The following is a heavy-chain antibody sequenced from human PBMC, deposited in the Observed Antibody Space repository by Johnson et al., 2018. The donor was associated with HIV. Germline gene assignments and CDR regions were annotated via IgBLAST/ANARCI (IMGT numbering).Heavy chain of an antibody. J-gene: IGHJ3*02. CDR1: GFTFDDYA. Sequence: VQLVESGGGLVQPGRSLRLSCAASGFTFDDYAMHWVRQAPGKGLEWVSGISWNSGSIGYADSVKGRFTISRDNAKNSLYLQMNSLRAEDTALYYCAREQQLNLDAFDIWGQGTMVTVSS. D-gene: IGHD6-13*01. CDR3: AREQQLNLDAFDI. V-gene: IGHV3-9*01. CDR2: ISWNSGSI.